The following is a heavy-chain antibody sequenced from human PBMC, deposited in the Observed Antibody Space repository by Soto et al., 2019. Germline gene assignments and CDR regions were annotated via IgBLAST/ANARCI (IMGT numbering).Heavy chain of an antibody. V-gene: IGHV1-46*01. D-gene: IGHD3-16*01. CDR1: GYTFTSYG. Sequence: ASVKVSCKASGYTFTSYGVPWVRQAPGQGLEWLGIINPSGGSTSYAQKFQGRVTMTRDTSTSTVYMELSSLRSEDTAVYYCARGLSKSVGLEYFDCWGQGTLVTVSS. CDR2: INPSGGST. J-gene: IGHJ4*02. CDR3: ARGLSKSVGLEYFDC.